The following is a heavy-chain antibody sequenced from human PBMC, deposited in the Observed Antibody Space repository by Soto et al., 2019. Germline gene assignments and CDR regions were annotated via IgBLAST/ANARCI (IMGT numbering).Heavy chain of an antibody. CDR2: ISSYNSNNGDT. CDR3: ARAELERGEVGYFGMDV. V-gene: IGHV1-18*04. CDR1: GYTFSNYA. Sequence: QVQLVQSGAELKKPGASVKVSCKTSGYTFSNYAISWVRQALGQGLEGMGWISSYNSNNGDTKSAQMLQGRVTMTIDTSATTAYMELRSLRSDDTAVYYCARAELERGEVGYFGMDVWGQGTTVTVSS. J-gene: IGHJ6*02. D-gene: IGHD1-1*01.